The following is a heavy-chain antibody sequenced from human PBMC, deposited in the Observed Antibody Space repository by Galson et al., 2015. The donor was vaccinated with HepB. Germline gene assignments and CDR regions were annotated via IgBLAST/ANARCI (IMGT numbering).Heavy chain of an antibody. Sequence: SLRLSCAASGFTFSDYYMSWIRQAPGKGLEWVSYISSSSSYTNYADSVKGRFTISRDNAKNSLYLQMNSLRAEDTAVYYCARFLAAAGRGPFDYWGQGTLVTVSS. CDR1: GFTFSDYY. CDR3: ARFLAAAGRGPFDY. J-gene: IGHJ4*02. V-gene: IGHV3-11*06. CDR2: ISSSSSYT. D-gene: IGHD6-13*01.